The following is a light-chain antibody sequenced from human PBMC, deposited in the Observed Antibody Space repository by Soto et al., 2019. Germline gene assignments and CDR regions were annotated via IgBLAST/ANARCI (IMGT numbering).Light chain of an antibody. CDR1: NNL. Sequence: QSVLTQPASVSGSPGQSITISCTGTNNLVSWYQQHPGKAPKVVVYEGTKRPSGVSNRFSGSNSVGTASLTISGLQAKVEASYFCCAYVGARSYVCGPETNVTAL. CDR2: EGT. CDR3: CAYVGARSYV. V-gene: IGLV2-23*01. J-gene: IGLJ1*01.